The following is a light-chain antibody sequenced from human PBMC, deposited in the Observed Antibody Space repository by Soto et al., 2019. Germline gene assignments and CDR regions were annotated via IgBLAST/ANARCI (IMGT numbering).Light chain of an antibody. V-gene: IGKV3-20*01. CDR1: QSVSSSY. J-gene: IGKJ2*01. CDR3: QQYCSSPGT. CDR2: VAS. Sequence: EIVLTQSPGTLSLSPGERATLSCRASQSVSSSYLAWYQQKPGQAPRLLIYVASSRATGIPDRFSGSGSGTDFTLTISRLEPEDLAVDYCQQYCSSPGTFGQGTKLEIK.